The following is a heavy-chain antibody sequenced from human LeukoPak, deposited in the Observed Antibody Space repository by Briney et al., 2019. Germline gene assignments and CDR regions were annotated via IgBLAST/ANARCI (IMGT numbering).Heavy chain of an antibody. CDR3: ARSTGGGSLTQFDN. V-gene: IGHV4-4*07. Sequence: SETLSLTCTVSGGSVSAYSWSWIRQPAGEGLEWIGRVYTTGSTNYNPSLKSRVTISVDTSKNQFSLKLSSVTAADTAVYYCARSTGGGSLTQFDNWGQGTLVTVSS. CDR2: VYTTGST. CDR1: GGSVSAYS. J-gene: IGHJ4*02. D-gene: IGHD1-26*01.